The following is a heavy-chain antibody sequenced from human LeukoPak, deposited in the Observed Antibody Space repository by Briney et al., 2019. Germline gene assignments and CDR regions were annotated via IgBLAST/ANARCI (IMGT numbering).Heavy chain of an antibody. V-gene: IGHV1-2*02. CDR3: ARDTYVWGSYRLDYFNY. CDR1: GYTFTGYY. J-gene: IGHJ4*02. CDR2: INPNSGGT. D-gene: IGHD3-16*02. Sequence: ASVKVSCKASGYTFTGYYMHWVRQAPGQGLEWMGWINPNSGGTNYAQKFQGRVTMTRDTSISTAYMELSRLRSDDTAVYYCARDTYVWGSYRLDYFNYWGQGTLVTVSS.